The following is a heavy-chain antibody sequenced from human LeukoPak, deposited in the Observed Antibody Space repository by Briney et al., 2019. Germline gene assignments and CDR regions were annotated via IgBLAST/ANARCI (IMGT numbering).Heavy chain of an antibody. Sequence: PGGSPRLSCAASGYTFSSYVMSWVRQAPGKGLEWVSGISGSGGSTYYADSVKGRFTISSDNSKNTLDLQMNSLRAEDTAVYYCAKPGRIMITFGGVIVPSFDYWDQGTLVTVSS. CDR2: ISGSGGST. CDR1: GYTFSSYV. CDR3: AKPGRIMITFGGVIVPSFDY. J-gene: IGHJ4*02. V-gene: IGHV3-23*01. D-gene: IGHD3-16*02.